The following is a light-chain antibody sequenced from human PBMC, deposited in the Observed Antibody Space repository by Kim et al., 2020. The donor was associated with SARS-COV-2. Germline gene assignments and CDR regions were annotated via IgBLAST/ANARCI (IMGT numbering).Light chain of an antibody. CDR3: QQYNNWLSWT. CDR2: GAS. CDR1: QSISSN. Sequence: EIVMMQSPATLSVSPGERATLSCRASQSISSNLAWYQHKPGQAPRLLIYGASTRATGIPVRFSGSGSGTEFTLTISSLQSEDFAVYFCQQYNNWLSWTFGQGTKVDIK. V-gene: IGKV3-15*01. J-gene: IGKJ1*01.